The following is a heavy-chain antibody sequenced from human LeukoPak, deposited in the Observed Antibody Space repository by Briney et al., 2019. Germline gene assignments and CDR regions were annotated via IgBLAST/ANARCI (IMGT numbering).Heavy chain of an antibody. J-gene: IGHJ4*02. CDR2: ISSSSSYI. V-gene: IGHV3-21*01. CDR1: GFTFSSYS. Sequence: GGSLRLSCAASGFTFSSYSMNWVRQAPGKGLEWVSSISSSSSYIYYADSVKGRFTISRDNSKNTLYLQMNSLRAEDTAVYYCAKDLTIFGVVIYGGFDYWGQGTLVTVSS. D-gene: IGHD3-3*01. CDR3: AKDLTIFGVVIYGGFDY.